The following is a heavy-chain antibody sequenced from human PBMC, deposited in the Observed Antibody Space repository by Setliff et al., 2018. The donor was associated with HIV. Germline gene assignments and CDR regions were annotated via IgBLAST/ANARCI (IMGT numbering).Heavy chain of an antibody. J-gene: IGHJ3*02. V-gene: IGHV4-38-2*01. D-gene: IGHD3-22*01. CDR2: MYSSGST. Sequence: SETLSLTCAVSGYSIRSGYYWIWIRQSPGKGLEWIGYMYSSGSTNYNPSLKSRVTISVDTSKNQFYLKLSSVTAADTAVYYCARILLYDSSAYFVNAFDIWGQGTVVTVSS. CDR1: GYSIRSGYY. CDR3: ARILLYDSSAYFVNAFDI.